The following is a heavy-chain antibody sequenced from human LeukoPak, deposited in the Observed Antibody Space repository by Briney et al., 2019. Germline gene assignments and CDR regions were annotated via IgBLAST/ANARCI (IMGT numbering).Heavy chain of an antibody. J-gene: IGHJ4*02. V-gene: IGHV3-23*01. CDR1: GFTFSSYA. D-gene: IGHD3-10*01. CDR2: ISGSGGST. CDR3: AKDPYYYGSGSYRY. Sequence: QSGGSLRLSCAASGFTFSSYAMSWVRQAPGKGLEWVSAISGSGGSTYYADSVKGRFTIPRDNSKNTLYLQMNSLRAEDTAVYYCAKDPYYYGSGSYRYWGQGTLVTVSS.